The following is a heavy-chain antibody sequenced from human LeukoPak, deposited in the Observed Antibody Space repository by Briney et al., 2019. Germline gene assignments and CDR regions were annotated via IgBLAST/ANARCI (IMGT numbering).Heavy chain of an antibody. CDR3: AGSRGKGGAFDI. Sequence: GGSLRLSCAASGFTFSSYSMNWVRQAPGKGLEWVSSISSSSSYIYYADSVKGRFTISRDNAKNSLYLQMNNLRAEDTAVYYCAGSRGKGGAFDIWGQGTMVTVSS. J-gene: IGHJ3*02. CDR2: ISSSSSYI. CDR1: GFTFSSYS. D-gene: IGHD3-16*01. V-gene: IGHV3-21*01.